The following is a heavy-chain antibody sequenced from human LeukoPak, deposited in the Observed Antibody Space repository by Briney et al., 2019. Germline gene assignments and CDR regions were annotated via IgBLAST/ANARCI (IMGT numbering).Heavy chain of an antibody. Sequence: SETLSLTCTVSGGSISSSSYYWGWIRQPPGKGLEWIGSIYYSGSTYYNPSLKSRDTISVDTSKNQFSLKLSSVTAADTAVYYCARSYMVRGVRDAFDIWGQGTMVTVSS. CDR3: ARSYMVRGVRDAFDI. CDR1: GGSISSSSYY. D-gene: IGHD3-10*01. J-gene: IGHJ3*02. V-gene: IGHV4-39*07. CDR2: IYYSGST.